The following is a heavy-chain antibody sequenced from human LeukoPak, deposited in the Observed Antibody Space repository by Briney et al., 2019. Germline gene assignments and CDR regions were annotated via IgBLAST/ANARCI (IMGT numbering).Heavy chain of an antibody. V-gene: IGHV1-69*06. CDR3: ARGSDSSALWRYYYYMDV. J-gene: IGHJ6*03. D-gene: IGHD3-16*01. CDR2: IIPIFGTA. CDR1: GGTFSSYT. Sequence: ASVKVSCKASGGTFSSYTISWVRQAPGQGLEWMGGIIPIFGTANYAQKFQGRVTITADKSTSTAYMELSSLRSEDTAVYYCARGSDSSALWRYYYYMDVWGKGTTVTVSS.